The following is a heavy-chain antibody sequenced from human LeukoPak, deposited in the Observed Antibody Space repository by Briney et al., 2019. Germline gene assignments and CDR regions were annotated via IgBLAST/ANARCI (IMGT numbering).Heavy chain of an antibody. CDR2: IYYSGST. D-gene: IGHD6-19*01. V-gene: IGHV4-39*07. CDR1: GGSISSSSYY. Sequence: SETLSLTCTVSGGSISSSSYYWGWIRQPPGKGLEWIGSIYYSGSTYYNPSLKSRVTISVDTSKNQFSLKLSSVSAADTAVYYCARASSGWGFYWGQGTLVTVSS. J-gene: IGHJ4*02. CDR3: ARASSGWGFY.